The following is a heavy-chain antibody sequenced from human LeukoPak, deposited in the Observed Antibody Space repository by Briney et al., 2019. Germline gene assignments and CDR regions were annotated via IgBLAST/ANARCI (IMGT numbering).Heavy chain of an antibody. CDR2: FDPEDGET. CDR3: ATGSSGPYYFDY. D-gene: IGHD6-19*01. J-gene: IGHJ4*02. Sequence: ASVKFSCKVSGYTLTELSMHWVRPAPGKGLEWMGGFDPEDGETIYAQKFQGRVTMTEDTSTDTAYMELSSLRSEDTAVYYCATGSSGPYYFDYWGQGTLVTVSS. CDR1: GYTLTELS. V-gene: IGHV1-24*01.